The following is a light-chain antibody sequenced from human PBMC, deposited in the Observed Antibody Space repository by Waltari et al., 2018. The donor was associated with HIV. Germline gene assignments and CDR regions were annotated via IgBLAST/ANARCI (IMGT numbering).Light chain of an antibody. V-gene: IGKV1-5*03. CDR1: QSIGVW. CDR2: KAS. J-gene: IGKJ1*01. Sequence: DIQMTQSPSTLSASVGDTVNLTCRDSQSIGVWLAWYQQKPEKAPKFLISKASSLESGVPSRFSRSGAATEFTLTISSLQPDDFATYFCQEYTTYLGTFGQGTKVEIK. CDR3: QEYTTYLGT.